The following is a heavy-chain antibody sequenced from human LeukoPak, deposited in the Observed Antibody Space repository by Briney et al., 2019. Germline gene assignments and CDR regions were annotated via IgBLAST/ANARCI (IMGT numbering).Heavy chain of an antibody. CDR3: ARGGSPDDFWSGPKGSPFDY. J-gene: IGHJ4*02. CDR1: GGSISSYY. CDR2: IYYSGST. Sequence: SETLSLTCTVSGGSISSYYWSWIRQPPGKGLEWIGYIYYSGSTNYNPSLKSRVTISVDTSKNQFSLKLSSVTAADTAVYYCARGGSPDDFWSGPKGSPFDYWGQGTLVTVSS. V-gene: IGHV4-59*01. D-gene: IGHD3-3*01.